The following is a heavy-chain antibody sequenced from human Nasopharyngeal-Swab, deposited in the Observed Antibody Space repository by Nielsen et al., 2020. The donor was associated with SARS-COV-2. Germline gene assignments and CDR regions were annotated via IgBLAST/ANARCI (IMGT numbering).Heavy chain of an antibody. CDR3: ARVGGSYWFDP. Sequence: SQTLSLTCAVSGYSISSGYYWSWIRQPAGKGLEWIGRIYTSGSTNYNPSLKSRVTISVDTSKNQFSLKLSSVTAADTAVYYCARVGGSYWFDPWGQGTLVTVSS. J-gene: IGHJ5*02. D-gene: IGHD1-26*01. CDR2: IYTSGST. CDR1: GYSISSGYY. V-gene: IGHV4-61*02.